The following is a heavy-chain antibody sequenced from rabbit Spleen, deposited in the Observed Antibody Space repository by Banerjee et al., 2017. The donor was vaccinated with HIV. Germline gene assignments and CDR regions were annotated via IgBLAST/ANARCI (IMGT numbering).Heavy chain of an antibody. CDR1: GFDLSTYYY. Sequence: QEQLEESGGGLVKPEGSLTLTCKASGFDLSTYYYMCWVRQAPGKGLEWIGCIYVGSNARTWFASWANGRFIISKTSSTTVTLQMTSLTAADTATYFCARPDNSDITYFDLWGQGTLVTVS. CDR3: ARPDNSDITYFDL. V-gene: IGHV1S45*01. J-gene: IGHJ4*01. D-gene: IGHD4-1*01. CDR2: IYVGSNART.